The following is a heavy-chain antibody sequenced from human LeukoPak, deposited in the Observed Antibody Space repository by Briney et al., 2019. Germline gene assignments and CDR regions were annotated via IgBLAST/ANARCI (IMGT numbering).Heavy chain of an antibody. CDR3: VKDLYKGDSSSWYYFDY. D-gene: IGHD6-13*01. CDR2: NSANGGST. Sequence: GGSLRLSCSASGFIISNYAMHWVRQARGRGLEYVSANSANGGSTYYADSVKGRFTISRDNSKNTLHLQMSSLRAEDTAIYHCVKDLYKGDSSSWYYFDYWGQGTLVTVSS. V-gene: IGHV3-64D*06. CDR1: GFIISNYA. J-gene: IGHJ4*02.